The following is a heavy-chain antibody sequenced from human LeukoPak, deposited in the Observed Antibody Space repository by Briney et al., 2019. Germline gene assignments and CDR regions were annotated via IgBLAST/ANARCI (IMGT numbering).Heavy chain of an antibody. CDR2: INGGGNTT. CDR3: TKELHVAVAVAVYYYFYMDV. D-gene: IGHD6-19*01. J-gene: IGHJ6*03. Sequence: GGSLRLSCAASGFAFSSFAMGWVRQSPGKGLEWLSTINGGGNTTFYADSVKGRSTISRDNSKNTLYLHMDSLRPDDTAIYYCTKELHVAVAVAVYYYFYMDVWGRGTAVTVSS. CDR1: GFAFSSFA. V-gene: IGHV3-23*01.